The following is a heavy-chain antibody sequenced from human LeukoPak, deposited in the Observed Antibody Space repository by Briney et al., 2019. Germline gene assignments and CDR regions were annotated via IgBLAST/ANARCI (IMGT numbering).Heavy chain of an antibody. J-gene: IGHJ4*02. D-gene: IGHD3-22*01. CDR2: IYYSGST. Sequence: PSETLSLTCTVSSGSISSYYWGWIRQPPGKGLEWIGSIYYSGSTYYNPSLKSRVTISVDTSKNQFSLKLSSVTAADTAVYYCARNYDSRDYWGQGTLVTVSS. CDR3: ARNYDSRDY. CDR1: SGSISSYY. V-gene: IGHV4-39*07.